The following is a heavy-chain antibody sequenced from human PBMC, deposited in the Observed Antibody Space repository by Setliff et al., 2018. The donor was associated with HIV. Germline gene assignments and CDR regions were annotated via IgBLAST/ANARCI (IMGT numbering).Heavy chain of an antibody. Sequence: PGESRKISCADSGFTFSSYAMSWVRQAPGKGLEWVSAISGSGGSTYYADSVKGRFTISRDNSKNTLFLQMNSLTTDDTAVYYCCTGPLNTYGWDYWGQGTVVTVSS. J-gene: IGHJ4*02. D-gene: IGHD5-18*01. CDR1: GFTFSSYA. CDR3: CTGPLNTYGWDY. CDR2: ISGSGGST. V-gene: IGHV3-23*01.